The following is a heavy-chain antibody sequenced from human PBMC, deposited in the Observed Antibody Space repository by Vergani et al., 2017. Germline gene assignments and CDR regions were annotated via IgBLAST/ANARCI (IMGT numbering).Heavy chain of an antibody. D-gene: IGHD2-21*01. CDR2: IKSRFDRGTI. V-gene: IGHV3-15*07. J-gene: IGHJ6*02. Sequence: EVQLVESGGGIVKPGGSLRLSCVASGFSFWNAWMNWVRRTPGKGLEWVGRIKSRFDRGTIDYAAAVKGGFTISREDSKNTLFLQMNDLKTEDIGVYCCTTDPRYCVDDSCYWLRDHHYYGMDVWGQGTTVTVSS. CDR1: GFSFWNAW. CDR3: TTDPRYCVDDSCYWLRDHHYYGMDV.